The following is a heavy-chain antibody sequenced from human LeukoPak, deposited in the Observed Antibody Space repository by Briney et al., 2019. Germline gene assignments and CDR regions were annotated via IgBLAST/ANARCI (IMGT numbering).Heavy chain of an antibody. D-gene: IGHD5-18*01. Sequence: ASETLSLTCAVYGGSFSGYYWSWIRQPPGKGLEWIGEINHSGSTNYNPSLKIRVTISVDTSKNQFSLKLSSVTAADTAVYYCARGRKGYSYGLREYYYYMDVWGKGTTVTVSS. J-gene: IGHJ6*03. V-gene: IGHV4-34*01. CDR1: GGSFSGYY. CDR2: INHSGST. CDR3: ARGRKGYSYGLREYYYYMDV.